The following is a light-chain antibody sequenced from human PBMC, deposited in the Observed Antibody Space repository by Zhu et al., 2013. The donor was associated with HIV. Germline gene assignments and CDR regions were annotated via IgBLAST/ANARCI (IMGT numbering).Light chain of an antibody. Sequence: EIVLTQSPGTLSLSPGERATLSCRASQSVSVNLAWFQMKPGQAPKVLIYGASTRATGIPARFSGSGSVRDFTLTITGLEPEDFAVYYCQQYGSSPLTFGGGTTMEI. CDR1: QSVSVN. J-gene: IGKJ4*01. CDR2: GAS. V-gene: IGKV3-20*01. CDR3: QQYGSSPLT.